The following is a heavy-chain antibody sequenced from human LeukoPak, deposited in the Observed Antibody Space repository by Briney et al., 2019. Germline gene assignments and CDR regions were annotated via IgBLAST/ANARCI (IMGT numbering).Heavy chain of an antibody. CDR2: IYYSGST. CDR3: ARDRVPGINYMDV. D-gene: IGHD3-10*01. J-gene: IGHJ6*03. CDR1: GGSISSGDYY. Sequence: PSQTLSLTCTVSGGSISSGDYYWSWIRQPPGKGLEWIGYIYYSGSTYYNPSLKSRVTISVDTSKNQFSLKLSSVTAADTAVYYCARDRVPGINYMDVWGKGTTVTVSS. V-gene: IGHV4-30-4*01.